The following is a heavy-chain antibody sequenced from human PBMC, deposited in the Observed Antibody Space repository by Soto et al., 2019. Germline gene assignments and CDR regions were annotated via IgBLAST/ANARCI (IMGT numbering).Heavy chain of an antibody. CDR3: ARDHRGWLDP. D-gene: IGHD3-16*02. J-gene: IGHJ5*02. V-gene: IGHV3-33*01. CDR2: IWYDGSNK. Sequence: QVQLVESGGGVVQPGRSLRLSCAASGFTFSSYGMHWVRQAPGKGLEWVAVIWYDGSNKYYADSVKGRFTISRDNSKNTLNLQMNSLRAEDTAVYYCARDHRGWLDPWGQGTLVTVSS. CDR1: GFTFSSYG.